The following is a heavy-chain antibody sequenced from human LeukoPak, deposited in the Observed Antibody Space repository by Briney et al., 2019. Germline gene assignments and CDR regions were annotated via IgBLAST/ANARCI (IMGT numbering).Heavy chain of an antibody. Sequence: ASVKVSCKASGYIFTSYGISWVRQAPGQGLEWMGWISAYNGSTNYALKLQGRVTMTTDTSTSTAYMELRSLRSDDTAVYYCARVSCSSTSCYVWDWQQLVHIGNWFDPWGQGTLVTVSS. CDR3: ARVSCSSTSCYVWDWQQLVHIGNWFDP. D-gene: IGHD2-2*01. J-gene: IGHJ5*02. V-gene: IGHV1-18*01. CDR1: GYIFTSYG. CDR2: ISAYNGST.